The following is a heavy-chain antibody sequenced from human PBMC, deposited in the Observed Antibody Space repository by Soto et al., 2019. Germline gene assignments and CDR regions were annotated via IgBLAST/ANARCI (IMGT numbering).Heavy chain of an antibody. J-gene: IGHJ4*02. Sequence: ASEKVSCKDSRYTITSYALHWLRQAPGQRLEWMGWINAGNGNTKYSQKFQGRVTITRDTSASTAYMELSSLRSEDTVFYYCRRGPTLLYSSSLDYWGQGTLVTVSS. CDR2: INAGNGNT. D-gene: IGHD6-6*01. V-gene: IGHV1-3*01. CDR1: RYTITSYA. CDR3: RRGPTLLYSSSLDY.